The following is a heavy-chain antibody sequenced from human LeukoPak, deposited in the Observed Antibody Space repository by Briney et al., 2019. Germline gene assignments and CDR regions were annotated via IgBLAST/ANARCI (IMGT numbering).Heavy chain of an antibody. V-gene: IGHV3-21*01. D-gene: IGHD3-3*01. CDR2: ISSSSSYI. J-gene: IGHJ5*02. CDR1: GFTFSRYS. Sequence: GGSLRLSCVVSGFTFSRYSMNWVRKAPGNGLGWVSSISSSSSYIYYADSVKGRFTISRDNAKNSLYLQMNSLRAEDTAVYYCAREAITIFGVVRTQTTYGPHRFDPWGQGTLVTVSS. CDR3: AREAITIFGVVRTQTTYGPHRFDP.